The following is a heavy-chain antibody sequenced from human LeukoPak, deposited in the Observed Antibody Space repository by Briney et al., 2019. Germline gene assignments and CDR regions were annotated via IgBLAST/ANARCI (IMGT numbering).Heavy chain of an antibody. V-gene: IGHV3-74*01. Sequence: GGSLRLSCAASGFTFSTYWMHWVRQAPGKGLVWVSRINPDGTTTSYADSVKGRFTISRDNSKNMVYLQVNSLRADDTAVYYCAKNRGAGSHFYYHMNVWGKGTTVTVSS. J-gene: IGHJ6*03. CDR1: GFTFSTYW. CDR2: INPDGTTT. D-gene: IGHD1-26*01. CDR3: AKNRGAGSHFYYHMNV.